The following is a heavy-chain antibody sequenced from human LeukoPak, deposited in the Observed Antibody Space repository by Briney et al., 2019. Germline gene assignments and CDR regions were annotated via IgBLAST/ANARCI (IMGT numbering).Heavy chain of an antibody. V-gene: IGHV1-69*04. CDR1: GGTFSSYT. Sequence: ASVKVSCKASGGTFSSYTISWVRQAPGQGLEWMGRIIPILGIANYAQKFQGRVTITADKSTSTAYMELSSLRSEDTAVYYCARDQTIHPSSERSGGTTNWFDPWGQGTLVTVSS. J-gene: IGHJ5*02. D-gene: IGHD2-15*01. CDR3: ARDQTIHPSSERSGGTTNWFDP. CDR2: IIPILGIA.